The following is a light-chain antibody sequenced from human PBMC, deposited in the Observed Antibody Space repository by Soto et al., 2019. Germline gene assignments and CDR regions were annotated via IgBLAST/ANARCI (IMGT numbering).Light chain of an antibody. Sequence: QSVLTQPPSASGTPGQRVTISCSGYSSNIGSNTVNWYQHLPGTAPKLLIHSHNQRPSGVPDRFSGSKSGTSASLAISGLQSEDEADYYCNSHTSSGTRVFGTGTKLTVL. V-gene: IGLV1-44*01. CDR3: NSHTSSGTRV. J-gene: IGLJ1*01. CDR1: SSNIGSNT. CDR2: SHN.